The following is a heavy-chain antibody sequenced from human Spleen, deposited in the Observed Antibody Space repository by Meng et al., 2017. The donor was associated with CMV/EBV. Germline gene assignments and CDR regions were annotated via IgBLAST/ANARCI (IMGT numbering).Heavy chain of an antibody. CDR1: AFTFSSYA. V-gene: IGHV3-23*01. J-gene: IGHJ4*02. CDR3: ARAGLGYCSVTSCYNDY. CDR2: ISGTGGGT. Sequence: GSLRLSCAASAFTFSSYAMSWVRQAPGRGLEWVSAISGTGGGTYYADSVKGRFTISRDNSKNSLFLQMSSLRAEDTAMYYCARAGLGYCSVTSCYNDYWGQGTLVTVSS. D-gene: IGHD2-2*02.